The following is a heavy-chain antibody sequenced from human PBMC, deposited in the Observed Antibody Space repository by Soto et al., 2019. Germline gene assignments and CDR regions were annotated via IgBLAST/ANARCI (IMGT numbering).Heavy chain of an antibody. CDR3: ARDLGYYDSSGYQYNWFDP. CDR1: GFTFSSYG. CDR2: IWYDGSNK. V-gene: IGHV3-33*01. Sequence: GGSLRLSCAASGFTFSSYGMHWVRQAPGKGLEWVAVIWYDGSNKYYADSVKGRFTISRDNSKNTLYLQMNSLRAEDTAVYYCARDLGYYDSSGYQYNWFDPWGQGTLVTVSS. J-gene: IGHJ5*02. D-gene: IGHD3-22*01.